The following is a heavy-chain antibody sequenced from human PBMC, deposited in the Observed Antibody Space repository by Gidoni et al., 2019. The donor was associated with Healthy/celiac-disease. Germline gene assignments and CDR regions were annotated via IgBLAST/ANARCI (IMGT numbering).Heavy chain of an antibody. D-gene: IGHD3-3*01. CDR3: ARGYEIFGVVIMPSDY. V-gene: IGHV1-8*01. CDR2: MNPNSGNT. Sequence: QVQLVQSGAEVKKPGASVKVSCKASGYTFTSYDINWVRQATGQGLEWMGWMNPNSGNTGYAQKFQGRVTMTRNTSISTAYMELSSLRSEDTAVYYCARGYEIFGVVIMPSDYWGQGTLVTVSS. CDR1: GYTFTSYD. J-gene: IGHJ4*02.